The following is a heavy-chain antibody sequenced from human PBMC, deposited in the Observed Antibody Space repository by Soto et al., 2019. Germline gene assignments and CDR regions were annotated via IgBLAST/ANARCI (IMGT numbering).Heavy chain of an antibody. CDR2: IYYSGST. V-gene: IGHV4-30-4*01. Sequence: QVQLQESGPGLVKPSQTLSLTCTVSGGSISSGDYYWSWIRQPPGKGLEWIGYIYYSGSTYYNPSLKSRVTISVDTSKNQFSLKLSSVTAADTAVYYCARVVGPYDSSGYYGGGADYWGQGTLVTVSS. CDR3: ARVVGPYDSSGYYGGGADY. CDR1: GGSISSGDYY. D-gene: IGHD3-22*01. J-gene: IGHJ4*02.